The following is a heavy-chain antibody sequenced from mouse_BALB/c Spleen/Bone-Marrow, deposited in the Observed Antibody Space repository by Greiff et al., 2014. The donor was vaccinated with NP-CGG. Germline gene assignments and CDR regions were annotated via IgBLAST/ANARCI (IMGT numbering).Heavy chain of an antibody. CDR2: INPGSGDT. V-gene: IGHV1-54*01. CDR1: GYAFTNYL. CDR3: ARNANWLFAY. D-gene: IGHD4-1*01. J-gene: IGHJ3*01. Sequence: VKLQESGTELVRPGTSVKVSCKASGYAFTNYLIEWVKQRLGQGLEWIGVINPGSGDTSYNEKFRGKATLTADKSSSTAYMQLSSLTSDDSAVYFCARNANWLFAYWGQGTLVTVSA.